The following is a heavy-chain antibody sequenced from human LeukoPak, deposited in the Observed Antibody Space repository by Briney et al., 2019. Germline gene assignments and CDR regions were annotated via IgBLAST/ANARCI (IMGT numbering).Heavy chain of an antibody. D-gene: IGHD2-2*01. CDR1: GFTFSSYS. J-gene: IGHJ6*02. Sequence: GGSLRLSCAASGFTFSSYSMNWVRQAPGKGLEWVSYISSSSSTIYYADSVKGRFTISRDNAKNSLYLQMNSLRAEDTAVYYCARDSYQLLSSDYYYGMYVWGQGTTVTVSS. V-gene: IGHV3-48*04. CDR3: ARDSYQLLSSDYYYGMYV. CDR2: ISSSSSTI.